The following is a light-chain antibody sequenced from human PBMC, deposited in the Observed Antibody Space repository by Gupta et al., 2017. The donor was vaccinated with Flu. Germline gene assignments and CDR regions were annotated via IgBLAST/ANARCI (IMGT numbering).Light chain of an antibody. Sequence: DIQMTQSQSSLSASVGDRVTVTCWASQTISTYLHWYQQKPGKAPKLLIYAASTLQSGVPARFSGSGSGTEFTLTISSLQPEDFATYYCQQSVTTPIFTFGPGTKVDVK. CDR1: QTISTY. J-gene: IGKJ3*01. CDR2: AAS. CDR3: QQSVTTPIFT. V-gene: IGKV1-39*01.